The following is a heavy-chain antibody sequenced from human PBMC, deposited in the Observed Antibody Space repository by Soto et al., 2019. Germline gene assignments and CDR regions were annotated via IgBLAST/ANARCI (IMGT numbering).Heavy chain of an antibody. D-gene: IGHD2-15*01. V-gene: IGHV2-5*02. CDR3: ALSEVVVVVAGTSFDY. CDR2: IYWDDDK. CDR1: GFSLSTSGVG. J-gene: IGHJ4*02. Sequence: SGPTLVNPTQTLTLTCTFSGFSLSTSGVGVGWIRQPPGKALEWLALIYWDDDKRYSPSLKSRLTITKDTSKNQVVLTMTNMDPVDTATYYCALSEVVVVVAGTSFDYWGQGTLVTVSS.